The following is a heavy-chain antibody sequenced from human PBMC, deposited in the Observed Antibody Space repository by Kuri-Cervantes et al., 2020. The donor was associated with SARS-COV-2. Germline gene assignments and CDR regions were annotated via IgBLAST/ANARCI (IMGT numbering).Heavy chain of an antibody. CDR3: AKAVRRIAAARYDFDY. D-gene: IGHD6-13*01. CDR2: ISGSGGST. J-gene: IGHJ4*02. V-gene: IGHV3-23*01. Sequence: GESLKISCAASGFTFSSYAMSWVHQAPGKGLEWVSAISGSGGSTYYADSVKGRFTISRDNSKNTLYLQMNSLRAEDTAVYYCAKAVRRIAAARYDFDYWGQGTLVTVSS. CDR1: GFTFSSYA.